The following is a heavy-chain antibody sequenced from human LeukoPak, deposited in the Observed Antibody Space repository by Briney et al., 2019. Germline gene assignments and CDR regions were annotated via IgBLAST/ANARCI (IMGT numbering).Heavy chain of an antibody. V-gene: IGHV6-1*01. Sequence: SQTLSLTCAISGDSVSSNSAAWTWIRQSPSRGLEWLGRTYYMSEWITNYAVFVKSRITNNPDTSKNQFSLQLNSVTPEDAAVYYCARWGHASHYFDYWGQGTLVTVSS. D-gene: IGHD3-16*01. CDR1: GDSVSSNSAA. CDR3: ARWGHASHYFDY. J-gene: IGHJ4*02. CDR2: TYYMSEWIT.